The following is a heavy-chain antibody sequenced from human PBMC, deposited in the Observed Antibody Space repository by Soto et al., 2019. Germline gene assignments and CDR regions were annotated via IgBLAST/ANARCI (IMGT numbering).Heavy chain of an antibody. J-gene: IGHJ4*02. V-gene: IGHV3-73*02. CDR2: ILSKAGNYAT. CDR1: GFIFSGSA. Sequence: EVQPVESGGGLAQPGGSLKLSCAASGFIFSGSAVHWVRQASGKGLEWVGRILSKAGNYATAYPASMKGRFTISSDDSEITAFLQMNSLKTEDTAVYYCIRGGSPYYYDYWGQGTLVAVSS. CDR3: IRGGSPYYYDY.